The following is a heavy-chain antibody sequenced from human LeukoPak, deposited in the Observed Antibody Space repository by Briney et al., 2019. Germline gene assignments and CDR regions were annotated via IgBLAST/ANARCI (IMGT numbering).Heavy chain of an antibody. CDR2: IFSSGST. Sequence: TSSETLSLTCTVSGGSISSYYWSWIRQPAGKGLEWIGRIFSSGSTNYNPSFESRVTMSVDTSKNQFSLKLSSVTAADTAVYYCARGIHYYDSSGAWGQGTLVTVSS. CDR3: ARGIHYYDSSGA. CDR1: GGSISSYY. J-gene: IGHJ5*02. D-gene: IGHD3-22*01. V-gene: IGHV4-4*07.